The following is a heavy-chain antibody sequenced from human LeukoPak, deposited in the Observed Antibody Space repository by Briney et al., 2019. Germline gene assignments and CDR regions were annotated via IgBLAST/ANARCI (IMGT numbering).Heavy chain of an antibody. Sequence: GGSLRLSCAASGFTFSSYSMNWVRQAPGKGLEWVSSISSSSSYIYYADSVKGRFTISRDNAKNSLYLQMNSLRAEDTAVYYCARDRSVLLWFGESYMDVWGKGTTVTISS. CDR2: ISSSSSYI. V-gene: IGHV3-21*01. J-gene: IGHJ6*03. D-gene: IGHD3-10*01. CDR3: ARDRSVLLWFGESYMDV. CDR1: GFTFSSYS.